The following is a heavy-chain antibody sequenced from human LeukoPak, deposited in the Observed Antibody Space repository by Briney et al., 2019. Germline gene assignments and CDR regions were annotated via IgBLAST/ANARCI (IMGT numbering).Heavy chain of an antibody. V-gene: IGHV3-7*01. CDR2: IKPDGSER. Sequence: PGGSLRLSCAASGFTFSSYWINWVRQAPGKGLEWVATIKPDGSERYHVDSVSGRFTISRDNTNDSLFLQMNSLRVDDTAVYYCVRGGTYWTVSWGQGTLVNVS. J-gene: IGHJ5*01. CDR3: VRGGTYWTVS. CDR1: GFTFSSYW.